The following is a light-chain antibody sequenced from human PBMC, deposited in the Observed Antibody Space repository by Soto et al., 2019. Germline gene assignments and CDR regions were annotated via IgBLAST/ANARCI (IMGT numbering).Light chain of an antibody. CDR1: ELGDKY. J-gene: IGLJ3*02. Sequence: SYELTQPPSVSVSPGQTATITCSGDELGDKYACWYQQRPGQSPVLVIYQNTKRPSGIPERFSGSNSGNTATLTISGTQAMDEADYFGQAWDSNTVVFGGGTKLTVL. CDR3: QAWDSNTVV. CDR2: QNT. V-gene: IGLV3-1*01.